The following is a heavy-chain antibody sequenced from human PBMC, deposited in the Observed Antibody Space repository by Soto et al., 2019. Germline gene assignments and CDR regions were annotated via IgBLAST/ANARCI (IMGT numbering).Heavy chain of an antibody. D-gene: IGHD2-2*02. Sequence: GGSLRLSCAASGFSFRDYYMTWMRQTPEKGLEWISTITSSGGNAYYAASVKGRVTISRDNAHNSLYLQMSGLRAEDTALYYCARDMYTNDVNYFDLWSQGTRVTVS. V-gene: IGHV3-11*01. CDR1: GFSFRDYY. J-gene: IGHJ5*02. CDR3: ARDMYTNDVNYFDL. CDR2: ITSSGGNA.